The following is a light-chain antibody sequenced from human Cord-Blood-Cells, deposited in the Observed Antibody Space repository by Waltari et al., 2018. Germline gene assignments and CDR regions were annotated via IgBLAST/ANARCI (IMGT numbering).Light chain of an antibody. CDR2: GAS. Sequence: EIVMTQSPATLSVSPGERATLSCRAGQSVSSNLAWYQQKPGQAPRLLIYGASTRATGIPARFSGSGSGTEFTLTISSLQSEDFAFYYCQQYNNWPLTFGQGTRLEIK. CDR1: QSVSSN. CDR3: QQYNNWPLT. J-gene: IGKJ5*01. V-gene: IGKV3-15*01.